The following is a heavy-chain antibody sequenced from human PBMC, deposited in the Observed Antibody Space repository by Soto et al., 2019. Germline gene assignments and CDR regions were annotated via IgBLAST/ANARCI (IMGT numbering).Heavy chain of an antibody. V-gene: IGHV4-30-4*01. Sequence: PSETLSLTCTVSGGSISSGDYYWSWIRQPPGKGLEWIGYIYYSGSTYYNPSLKSRVTISVDTSKNQFSLKLSSVTAADTAVYYCARTKTGDDAFDIWGQGTMVPVSS. CDR2: IYYSGST. J-gene: IGHJ3*02. CDR3: ARTKTGDDAFDI. CDR1: GGSISSGDYY. D-gene: IGHD7-27*01.